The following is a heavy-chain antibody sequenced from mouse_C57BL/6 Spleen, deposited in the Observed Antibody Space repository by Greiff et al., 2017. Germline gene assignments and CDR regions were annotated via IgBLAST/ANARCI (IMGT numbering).Heavy chain of an antibody. J-gene: IGHJ4*01. CDR3: ARNRSPYAMDD. CDR2: IYPGSGNT. Sequence: QVQLQQSGAELVRPGASVKLSCKASGYTFTDYYINWVKQRPGQGLEWIARIYPGSGNTYYNEKFKGKATLTAEKSSSTAYMQLSSLTSEDSAVYFCARNRSPYAMDDWGQGTSVTVSS. CDR1: GYTFTDYY. V-gene: IGHV1-76*01. D-gene: IGHD1-1*01.